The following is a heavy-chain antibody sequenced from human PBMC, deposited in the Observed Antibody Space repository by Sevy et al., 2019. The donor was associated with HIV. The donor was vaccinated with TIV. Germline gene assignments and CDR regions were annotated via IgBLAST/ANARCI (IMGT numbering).Heavy chain of an antibody. CDR1: GSTVNPYA. V-gene: IGHV3-23*01. Sequence: GGSLRLSCIASGSTVNPYAMSWVRQAPGKGLEWVAVINNSGGSTDYADSVRGRFSISRDNPNVYLEMNSLRAEDTAVYYCASPLPFYYGSGSEEFDYWGRGTLVTVSS. CDR3: ASPLPFYYGSGSEEFDY. D-gene: IGHD3-10*01. J-gene: IGHJ4*02. CDR2: INNSGGST.